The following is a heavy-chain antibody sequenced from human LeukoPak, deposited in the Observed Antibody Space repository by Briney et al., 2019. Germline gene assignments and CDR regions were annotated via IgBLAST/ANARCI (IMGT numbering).Heavy chain of an antibody. V-gene: IGHV3-23*01. J-gene: IGHJ4*02. CDR2: ISGSGGST. D-gene: IGHD4-17*01. CDR1: GFTFSSYA. Sequence: PGGSLRLSCAASGFTFSSYAMSWVRQAPGKGLEWVSAISGSGGSTHYADSVKGRFTISRDNSKNTLYLQMNSLRAEDTAVYYCAKDLPRDLAYGDYFDYWGQGTLATVSS. CDR3: AKDLPRDLAYGDYFDY.